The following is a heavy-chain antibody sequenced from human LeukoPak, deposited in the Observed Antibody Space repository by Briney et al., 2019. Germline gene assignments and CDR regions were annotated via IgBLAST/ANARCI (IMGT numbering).Heavy chain of an antibody. D-gene: IGHD3-10*02. J-gene: IGHJ6*04. CDR1: VFTFSRYW. CDR3: AELGITMIGGV. Sequence: PGGSLRLSCAASVFTFSRYWMGWVRQAPGKGLEWVSAISGSGGSTYYADSVKGRFTISRDNAKNSLYLQMNSLRAEDTGVYYCAELGITMIGGVWGKGTTVTISS. V-gene: IGHV3-23*01. CDR2: ISGSGGST.